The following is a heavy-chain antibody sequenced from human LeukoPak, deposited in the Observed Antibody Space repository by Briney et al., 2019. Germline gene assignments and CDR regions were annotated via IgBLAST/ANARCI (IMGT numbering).Heavy chain of an antibody. V-gene: IGHV5-51*01. CDR3: ARGSTSFNNWFDP. Sequence: GGSLKISCKGSGYSFTSYWIGWVRQLPGKGLEWMGIIYPGDSDTRYSPSFQGQVTISADKAISTAYLQWSSLKASDTAMYYCARGSTSFNNWFDPWGQGTLVTVSS. J-gene: IGHJ5*02. CDR2: IYPGDSDT. CDR1: GYSFTSYW. D-gene: IGHD2-2*01.